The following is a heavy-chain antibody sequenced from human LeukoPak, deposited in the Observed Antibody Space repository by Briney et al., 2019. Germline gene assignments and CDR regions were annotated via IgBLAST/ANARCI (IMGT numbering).Heavy chain of an antibody. CDR1: GYTFTSYA. D-gene: IGHD5-18*01. Sequence: ASVKVSCKASGYTFTSYAMNWVRRAPGQGLEWMGWINTNTGNPTYAQGFTGRFVFSLDTSVSTAYLQISSLKAEDTAVYYCARFPRRGYSYGYSYWGQGTLVTVSS. CDR3: ARFPRRGYSYGYSY. V-gene: IGHV7-4-1*02. J-gene: IGHJ4*02. CDR2: INTNTGNP.